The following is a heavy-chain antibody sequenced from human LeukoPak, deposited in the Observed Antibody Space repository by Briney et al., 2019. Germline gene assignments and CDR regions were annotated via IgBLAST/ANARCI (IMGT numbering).Heavy chain of an antibody. V-gene: IGHV4-59*01. J-gene: IGHJ3*02. CDR2: IYYSGST. CDR1: GGSISSYY. Sequence: SETLSLTCTVSGGSISSYYWSWIRQPPGKGLEWIGYIYYSGSTSYNPSLKSRVTISVDTSKNQFSLKLSSVTAADAAVYYCARESRYCSGDSCYSDAFDIWGQGTMVTVSS. D-gene: IGHD2-15*01. CDR3: ARESRYCSGDSCYSDAFDI.